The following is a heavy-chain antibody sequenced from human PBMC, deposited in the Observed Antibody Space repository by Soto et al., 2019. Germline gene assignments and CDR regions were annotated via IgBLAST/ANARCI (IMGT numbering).Heavy chain of an antibody. CDR1: GGTFSSYA. J-gene: IGHJ6*02. D-gene: IGHD3-22*01. CDR3: ARDRGRVTMIVVVMSYYGMDV. Sequence: QVQLVQSGAEVKKPGSSVKVSCKASGGTFSSYAISWVRQAPGQGLEWMGGIIPIFGTANYAQKFQGRVTITADESTSTAYMELGSLRSEDTAVYYCARDRGRVTMIVVVMSYYGMDVWGQGTTVTVSS. V-gene: IGHV1-69*01. CDR2: IIPIFGTA.